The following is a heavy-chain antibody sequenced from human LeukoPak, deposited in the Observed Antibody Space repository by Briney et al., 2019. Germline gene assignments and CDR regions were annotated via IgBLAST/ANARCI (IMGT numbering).Heavy chain of an antibody. CDR3: AKDNRRHYTSGPNPDSLH. CDR2: ISWNSGSI. CDR1: GFTFDDYA. Sequence: AGRSLRLSCAASGFTFDDYAMLWVRQAPGKGLEWVSGISWNSGSIDYADSVKGRFTISRDNAKNSLYLQMNSLRVEDTAFYYCAKDNRRHYTSGPNPDSLHWGQGALVAVSS. J-gene: IGHJ4*02. D-gene: IGHD6-19*01. V-gene: IGHV3-9*01.